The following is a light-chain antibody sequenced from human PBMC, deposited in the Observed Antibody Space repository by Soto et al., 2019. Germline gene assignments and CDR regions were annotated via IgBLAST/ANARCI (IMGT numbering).Light chain of an antibody. CDR1: QRVTSL. Sequence: EFVLTQSPATLWLSPGERATLSCRASQRVTSLFGWYHQKPGQAPSLLIYDASYRATGIPARFSGSGSGTDFTLTISSLEPDDFGVYYCQQRANWPLTFGGGTTVDIK. CDR2: DAS. J-gene: IGKJ4*01. CDR3: QQRANWPLT. V-gene: IGKV3-11*01.